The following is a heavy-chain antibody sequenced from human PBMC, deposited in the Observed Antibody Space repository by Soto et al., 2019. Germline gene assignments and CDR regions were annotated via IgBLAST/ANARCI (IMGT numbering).Heavy chain of an antibody. CDR1: GFSVSTSGVG. V-gene: IGHV2-5*02. J-gene: IGHJ6*02. D-gene: IGHD2-8*01. CDR2: IYWDDDK. Sequence: QITLKESGPTLVKPTQTLTLTCTFSGFSVSTSGVGVAWIRQPPGKALEWLALIYWDDDKRYSPFLKSRVTITKDTAKHQVVLTMINMGPVDPATYSWSYKGGHGACMDVWVQQTTVTVSS. CDR3: SYKGGHGACMDV.